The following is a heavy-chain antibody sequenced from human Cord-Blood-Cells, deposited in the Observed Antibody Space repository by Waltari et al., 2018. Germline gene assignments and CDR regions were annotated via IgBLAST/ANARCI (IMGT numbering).Heavy chain of an antibody. Sequence: QVQLPESGPGLVKPSGTLSLTCPVSGGSLRSTNWRSWVRQPPGKGLEWIGEIYHSGSTNYDTSLKSRVTISVDKSKNQFSLELSSVTAADTAVYYCARMTTVTYFDYWGQGTLVTVSA. CDR2: IYHSGST. CDR1: GGSLRSTNW. D-gene: IGHD4-17*01. J-gene: IGHJ4*02. CDR3: ARMTTVTYFDY. V-gene: IGHV4-4*02.